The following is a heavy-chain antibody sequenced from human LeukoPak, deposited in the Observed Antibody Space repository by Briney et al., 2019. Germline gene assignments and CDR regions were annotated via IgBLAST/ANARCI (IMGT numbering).Heavy chain of an antibody. CDR3: ARDNWHDVLYYTYMDV. CDR2: IYHSGTT. Sequence: SEALSLTCTVSGYSISRDYYWGWIRQPPGKGLEWIGSIYHSGTTHYNPSLKSRVTISVDTSKNQFSLKLNSVTAADTAAYYCARDNWHDVLYYTYMDVWGKGTTVTVSS. CDR1: GYSISRDYY. J-gene: IGHJ6*03. D-gene: IGHD1-1*01. V-gene: IGHV4-38-2*02.